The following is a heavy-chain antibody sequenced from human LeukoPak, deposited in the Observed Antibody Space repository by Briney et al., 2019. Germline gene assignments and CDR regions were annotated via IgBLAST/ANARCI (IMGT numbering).Heavy chain of an antibody. J-gene: IGHJ4*02. CDR1: GFTFDDYA. D-gene: IGHD6-13*01. CDR3: ARARTAAGPIAFDY. Sequence: PGGSLRLSCAASGFTFDDYAMHWVRQAPGKGLEWVSGISWNSGSIGYADSVKGRFTISRDNAKNSLYLQMNSLRAEDTAVYYCARARTAAGPIAFDYWGQGTLVTVSS. V-gene: IGHV3-9*01. CDR2: ISWNSGSI.